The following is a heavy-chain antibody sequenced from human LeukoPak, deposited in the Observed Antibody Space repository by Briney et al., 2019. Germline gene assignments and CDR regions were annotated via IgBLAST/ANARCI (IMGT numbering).Heavy chain of an antibody. V-gene: IGHV3-9*01. CDR1: GFTFDDYA. CDR2: ISWNSGSI. J-gene: IGHJ4*02. CDR3: ATAVDDSSGYYYLRF. Sequence: GGSLRLSCAASGFTFDDYAMHWVRQAPGKGLEWVSGISWNSGSIGYADSVKGRFTISRDNAKNSLYLQMNSLRAEDTALYYCATAVDDSSGYYYLRFWGQGTLVTVSS. D-gene: IGHD3-22*01.